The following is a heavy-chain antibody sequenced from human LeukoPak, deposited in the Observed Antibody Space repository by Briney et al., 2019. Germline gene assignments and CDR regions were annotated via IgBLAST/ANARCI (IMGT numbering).Heavy chain of an antibody. CDR2: IIPIFGTA. V-gene: IGHV1-69*13. CDR3: ARESESGSNFDY. Sequence: SVKVSCKASGYTFTGYYMHWVRQAPGQGLEWMGGIIPIFGTANYAQKFQGRVTITADESTSTAYMELSSLRSEDTAVYYCARESESGSNFDYWGQGTLVTVSS. CDR1: GYTFTGYY. D-gene: IGHD5-12*01. J-gene: IGHJ4*02.